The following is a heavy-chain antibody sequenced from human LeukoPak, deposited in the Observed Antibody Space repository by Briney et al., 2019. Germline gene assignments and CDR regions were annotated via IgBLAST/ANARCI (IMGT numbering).Heavy chain of an antibody. CDR2: NYYNGFT. CDR3: ARIRGSHIVQYYYMDV. D-gene: IGHD1-1*01. J-gene: IGHJ6*03. CDR1: GDSIKNHY. V-gene: IGHV4-59*11. Sequence: SETLSLTCSVSGDSIKNHYWTWIRQPPGEGLEWIGYNYYNGFTNYNPSLKSRVTISVDTSAQFSLKLNSVTAADTAVYYCARIRGSHIVQYYYMDVWGNGTTVTVSS.